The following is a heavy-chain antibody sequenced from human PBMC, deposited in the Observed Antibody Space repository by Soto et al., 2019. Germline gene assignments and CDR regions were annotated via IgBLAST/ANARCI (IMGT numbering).Heavy chain of an antibody. V-gene: IGHV1-3*01. D-gene: IGHD6-19*01. Sequence: QVQLVQSGAEVKKPGASVKVSCKASGYTFTSYAMHWVRQAPGQRLEWMGWLNAGNGNTKYSQKFQGRVTITRDTSASTAYMELSSLRSEDTAVYYCARDRQWLARDFDYWGQGTLVTVSS. J-gene: IGHJ4*02. CDR1: GYTFTSYA. CDR3: ARDRQWLARDFDY. CDR2: LNAGNGNT.